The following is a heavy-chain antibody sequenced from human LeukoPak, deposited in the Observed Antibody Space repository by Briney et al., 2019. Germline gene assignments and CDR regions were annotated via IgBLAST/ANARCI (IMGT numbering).Heavy chain of an antibody. CDR1: GDSVSSNSAA. D-gene: IGHD6-19*01. Sequence: SQTLSRTCAISGDSVSSNSAAWNWVRQSPSRGLEWLGRTYYRSKWFNDYAVSVKSRITINSDTSKNQFSLQLNSVTPEDTAVYYCGRGAVAHFDYWGQGTLVTVSS. CDR2: TYYRSKWFN. V-gene: IGHV6-1*01. J-gene: IGHJ4*02. CDR3: GRGAVAHFDY.